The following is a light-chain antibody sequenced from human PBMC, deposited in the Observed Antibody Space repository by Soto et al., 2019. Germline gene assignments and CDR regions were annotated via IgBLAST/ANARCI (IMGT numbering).Light chain of an antibody. CDR2: WAS. J-gene: IGKJ1*01. V-gene: IGKV4-1*01. Sequence: DIVMTQSPDSLAVSLGEGATINCKSSQSVLYTSNNKNYLAWYQQKPGQPPKLLIYWASTRESGVPDRFSGSGSGTDFTLTINSLQAEDVAVYYCQQYYNIRTFGQGTKVDIK. CDR1: QSVLYTSNNKNY. CDR3: QQYYNIRT.